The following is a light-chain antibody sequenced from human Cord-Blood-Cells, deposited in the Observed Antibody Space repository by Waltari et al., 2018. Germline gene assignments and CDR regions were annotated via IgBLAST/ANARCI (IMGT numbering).Light chain of an antibody. CDR3: CSYAGSSTVV. Sequence: QSALTQPASVSGSPGQSITIPCTGTSSDVGSYNLVTWYQHHPGKAPNLMIYEGSKRPSGVSNRFSGSKSGNTASLTISGLQAEDEADYYCCSYAGSSTVVFGGGTKLTVL. CDR1: SSDVGSYNL. V-gene: IGLV2-23*01. CDR2: EGS. J-gene: IGLJ2*01.